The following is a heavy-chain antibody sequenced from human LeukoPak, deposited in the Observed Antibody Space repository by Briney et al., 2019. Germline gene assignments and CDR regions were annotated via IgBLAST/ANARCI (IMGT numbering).Heavy chain of an antibody. CDR2: IQPDGSEK. J-gene: IGHJ4*02. D-gene: IGHD2-15*01. V-gene: IGHV3-7*01. Sequence: PGGSLRLSCAASGFTFSNYWMSWVRQAPGKGLEWVANIQPDGSEKYYVDSVKGRFVISRDNAKNSLYLQMDSLRVDDTAIYYCARDQEGGAGSCYFDFWGQGALVTVSS. CDR1: GFTFSNYW. CDR3: ARDQEGGAGSCYFDF.